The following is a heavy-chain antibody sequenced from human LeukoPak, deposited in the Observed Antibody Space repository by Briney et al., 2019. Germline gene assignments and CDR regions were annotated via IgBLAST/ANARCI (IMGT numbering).Heavy chain of an antibody. CDR3: ARRGYYGSGSYSL. Sequence: PGGSLRLSCAASGFTFSDYYMSWVRQAPGKGLEWVSYISSSGSTIYYADSVKGRSTISRDNAKNSLYLQMNSLRAEDTAVYYCARRGYYGSGSYSLWGQGTLVTVSS. CDR1: GFTFSDYY. J-gene: IGHJ4*02. V-gene: IGHV3-11*01. CDR2: ISSSGSTI. D-gene: IGHD3-10*01.